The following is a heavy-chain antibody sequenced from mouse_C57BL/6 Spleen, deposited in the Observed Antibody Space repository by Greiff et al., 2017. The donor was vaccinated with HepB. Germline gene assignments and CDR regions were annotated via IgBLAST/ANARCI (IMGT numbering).Heavy chain of an antibody. CDR1: GYTFTSYW. CDR2: IDPSDSYT. D-gene: IGHD2-4*01. Sequence: VQLQQPGAELVMPGASVKLSCKASGYTFTSYWMHWVKQRPGQGLEWIGEIDPSDSYTNYNQKFKGKSTLTVDKSSSTAYMQLSSLTSEDSAVYYCARREYEYDGFDYWGQGTTLTVSS. V-gene: IGHV1-69*01. CDR3: ARREYEYDGFDY. J-gene: IGHJ2*01.